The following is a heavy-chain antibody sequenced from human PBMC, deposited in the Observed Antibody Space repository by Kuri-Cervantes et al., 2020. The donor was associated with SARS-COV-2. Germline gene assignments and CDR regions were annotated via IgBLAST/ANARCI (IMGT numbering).Heavy chain of an antibody. CDR1: GFTFDDYA. Sequence: GESLKISCAASGFTFDDYAMHWVRQAPGKGLEWVSLISWDGGSTYYADSVKGRFTISRDNSKNSLYLQMNSLRAEDTALYYCAKGAVAATYSDYYYGMDVWGQGTTVTVSS. CDR2: ISWDGGST. CDR3: AKGAVAATYSDYYYGMDV. D-gene: IGHD2-15*01. J-gene: IGHJ6*02. V-gene: IGHV3-43D*04.